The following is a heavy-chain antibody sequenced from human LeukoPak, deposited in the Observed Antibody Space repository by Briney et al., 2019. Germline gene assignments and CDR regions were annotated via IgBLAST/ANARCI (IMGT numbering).Heavy chain of an antibody. Sequence: ASVKVSCKASGYTFTSYGISWVRQAPGQGLEWMGWISAYNGNTNYAQKFQGRVTITADESTSTAYMELSSLRSEDTAVYYCARDPLYGGPFEYWGQGTLVTVSS. D-gene: IGHD4-23*01. V-gene: IGHV1-18*01. CDR1: GYTFTSYG. CDR2: ISAYNGNT. J-gene: IGHJ4*02. CDR3: ARDPLYGGPFEY.